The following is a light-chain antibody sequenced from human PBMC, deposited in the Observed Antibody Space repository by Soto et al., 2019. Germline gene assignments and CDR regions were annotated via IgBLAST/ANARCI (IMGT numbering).Light chain of an antibody. CDR1: QSDSTY. CDR3: QQRSDWPWT. J-gene: IGKJ1*01. CDR2: DVS. Sequence: EIVLTQSPATLSLSPGERATLSFRASQSDSTYLAWYQQRPGQAPRLLVYDVSNRAAGIPTRFSGGGSGTDFTLTISNVEPEDFAVYYCQQRSDWPWTFGQGTKVDIK. V-gene: IGKV3-11*01.